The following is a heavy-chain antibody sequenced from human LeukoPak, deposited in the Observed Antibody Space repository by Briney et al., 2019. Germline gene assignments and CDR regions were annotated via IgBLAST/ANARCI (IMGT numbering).Heavy chain of an antibody. CDR1: GFTFSSYS. Sequence: PGGSLRLSCAASGFTFSSYSMNWIRQAPGKGLEWVSSISSSSSYIYYADSVKGRFTISRDNAKNSLYLQVNSLRAEDTAVYYCAIDPARDSSGYTLYYFDYWGQGTLVTVSS. CDR2: ISSSSSYI. V-gene: IGHV3-21*01. D-gene: IGHD3-22*01. J-gene: IGHJ4*02. CDR3: AIDPARDSSGYTLYYFDY.